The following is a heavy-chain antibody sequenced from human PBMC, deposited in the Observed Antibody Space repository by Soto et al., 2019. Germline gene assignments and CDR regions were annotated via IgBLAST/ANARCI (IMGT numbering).Heavy chain of an antibody. CDR3: ARVRTDYDILTGYLSAFDI. V-gene: IGHV1-18*01. Sequence: ASVKVSCKASGYTFTSYGISWVRQAPGQGLEWMGWISAYNGNTNYAQKLQGRVTMTTDTSTSTAYMELRSLRSDDTAVYYCARVRTDYDILTGYLSAFDIWGQRTMVTVSS. D-gene: IGHD3-9*01. CDR2: ISAYNGNT. J-gene: IGHJ3*02. CDR1: GYTFTSYG.